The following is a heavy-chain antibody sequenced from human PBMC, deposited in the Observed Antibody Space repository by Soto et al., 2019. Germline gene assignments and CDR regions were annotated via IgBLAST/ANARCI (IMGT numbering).Heavy chain of an antibody. Sequence: SESLSLTCTVSGGSISSSSYYWGWIRQPPGKGLEWIGNIYYSGSTYYNPSLKSRVTISVDTSKNQFSLKLSSVTAADTAVYYCMLGSGWKDFDYWGQGTLVTVSS. CDR3: MLGSGWKDFDY. J-gene: IGHJ4*02. CDR1: GGSISSSSYY. D-gene: IGHD3-22*01. CDR2: IYYSGST. V-gene: IGHV4-39*01.